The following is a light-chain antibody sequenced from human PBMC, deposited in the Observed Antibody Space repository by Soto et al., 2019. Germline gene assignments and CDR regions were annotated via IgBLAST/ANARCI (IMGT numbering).Light chain of an antibody. CDR3: QQYGGTPPT. CDR1: ESVSNNY. CDR2: GAS. J-gene: IGKJ1*01. V-gene: IGKV3-20*01. Sequence: EIVLTQSPGTLSLSPGERATLSCRASESVSNNYLAWYQRKPGQAPRLLIYGASYRATDIPYRFSGSGSGTDFTLTIARLEAEDFGVYICQQYGGTPPTFGLGTKVEI.